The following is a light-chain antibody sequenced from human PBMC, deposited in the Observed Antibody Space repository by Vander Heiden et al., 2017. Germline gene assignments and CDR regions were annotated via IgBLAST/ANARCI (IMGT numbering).Light chain of an antibody. CDR3: AAWDDSLNGSYV. CDR2: SNN. CDR1: SSNIGSNT. J-gene: IGLJ1*01. V-gene: IGLV1-44*01. Sequence: QSVLTQPPSASGTPGQTATISCSGSSSNIGSNTVNWYQQLPGTAPKLLIYSNNQRPSGVPDRFSGSKSGTSASLASSGLQSEDEADYYCAAWDDSLNGSYVFGTGTKVTVL.